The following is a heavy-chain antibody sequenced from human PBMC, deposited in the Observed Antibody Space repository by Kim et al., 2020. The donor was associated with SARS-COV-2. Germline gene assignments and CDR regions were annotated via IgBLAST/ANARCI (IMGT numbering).Heavy chain of an antibody. V-gene: IGHV3-64*04. CDR3: AGAGAAAGPSFDY. Sequence: AYSVEGRVPISRDNDKTTLYLQLKSLRAEDTAVYYCAGAGAAAGPSFDYWGQGTLVTVSS. J-gene: IGHJ4*02. D-gene: IGHD6-13*01.